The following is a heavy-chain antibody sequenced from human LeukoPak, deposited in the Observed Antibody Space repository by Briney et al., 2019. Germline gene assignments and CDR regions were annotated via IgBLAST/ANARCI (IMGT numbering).Heavy chain of an antibody. V-gene: IGHV4-59*01. Sequence: SETLSLTCTVSGGSISSYYWSWIRQPPGKGLEWIGYIYYSGSTNYNPSLKSRVTISVDTSKNQFSLKLSSVTAADTAVYYCARDRKDYYMDVWGKGTTVTVSS. CDR2: IYYSGST. CDR3: ARDRKDYYMDV. J-gene: IGHJ6*03. CDR1: GGSISSYY.